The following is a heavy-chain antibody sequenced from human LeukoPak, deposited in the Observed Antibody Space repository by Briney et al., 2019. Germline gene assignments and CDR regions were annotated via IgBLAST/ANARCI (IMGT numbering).Heavy chain of an antibody. CDR2: IYYSGST. CDR3: XXXXXXXFWSGYYTAVDAFDI. Sequence: SETLSLTCTVSGGSISTYYWSWIRQPPGKGLEWIGYIYYSGSTNYNPSLKSRVTISVDTSKNQFSLKLSSVTAADTAVYYCXXXXXXXFWSGYYTAVDAFDIWGQGTMVTVSS. J-gene: IGHJ3*02. CDR1: GGSISTYY. V-gene: IGHV4-59*01. D-gene: IGHD3-3*01.